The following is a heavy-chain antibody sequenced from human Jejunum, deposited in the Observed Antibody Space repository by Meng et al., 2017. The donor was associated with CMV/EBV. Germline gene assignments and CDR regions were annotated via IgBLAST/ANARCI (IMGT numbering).Heavy chain of an antibody. V-gene: IGHV4-61*03. CDR3: ARGTWAAAPSDY. Sequence: CAGSGGSVSRGSYYWSWLRQPPGKGLEFIGYIYYNGNTNYNPSLMRRVTISLDTSQNHFSLKLTSVTAADTAVYYCARGTWAAAPSDYWGQGFLVTVSS. CDR2: IYYNGNT. D-gene: IGHD1-1*01. J-gene: IGHJ4*02. CDR1: GGSVSRGSYY.